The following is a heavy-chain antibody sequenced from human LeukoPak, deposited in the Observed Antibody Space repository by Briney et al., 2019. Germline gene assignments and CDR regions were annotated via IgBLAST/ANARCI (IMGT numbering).Heavy chain of an antibody. CDR3: ARDYCSGGGCYSNYYYYYMDV. J-gene: IGHJ6*03. CDR2: MNPDSGST. D-gene: IGHD2-15*01. CDR1: GYTFTSHD. V-gene: IGHV1-8*01. Sequence: ASVKVSCKASGYTFTSHDINWVRQATGQGLEWVGWMNPDSGSTAYAQKFQGRVTMTRNTSIGTAYMELSSLRSEDTAVYFCARDYCSGGGCYSNYYYYYMDVWGKGTTVTVSS.